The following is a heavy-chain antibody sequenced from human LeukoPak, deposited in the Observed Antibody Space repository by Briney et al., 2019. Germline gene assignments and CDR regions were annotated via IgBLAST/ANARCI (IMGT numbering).Heavy chain of an antibody. Sequence: PGVSLRLSCAASGFTFSDYYMSWIRQAPGKGLEWGSYISSSSSATNYADSVKGRFTISRDNAKNSLYLQMNSLRAEDTAVYYCARVKGSSSWYPDYWGQGTLVTVSS. V-gene: IGHV3-11*05. CDR1: GFTFSDYY. D-gene: IGHD6-13*01. CDR3: ARVKGSSSWYPDY. J-gene: IGHJ4*02. CDR2: ISSSSSAT.